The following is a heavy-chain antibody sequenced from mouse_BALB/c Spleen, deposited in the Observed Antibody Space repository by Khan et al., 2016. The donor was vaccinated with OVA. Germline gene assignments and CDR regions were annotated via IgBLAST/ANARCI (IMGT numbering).Heavy chain of an antibody. D-gene: IGHD2-3*01. V-gene: IGHV1-77*01. J-gene: IGHJ2*01. Sequence: QEQLQQSGTELARPGTSVKLSCKSSGYIFTDFYITWVKQRTGQGLEWIGEIYPGSGNTYHNENFRGKASLTADKSSNTVNMQLSSLTSEDSAVYFCARVDTTSLDYWGQGTTLTVSS. CDR2: IYPGSGNT. CDR1: GYIFTDFY. CDR3: ARVDTTSLDY.